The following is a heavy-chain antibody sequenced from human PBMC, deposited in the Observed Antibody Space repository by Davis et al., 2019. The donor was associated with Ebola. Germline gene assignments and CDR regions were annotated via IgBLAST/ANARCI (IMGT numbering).Heavy chain of an antibody. D-gene: IGHD2-15*01. CDR3: VKDGSEYCSVGNCWYNGMDV. J-gene: IGHJ6*02. V-gene: IGHV3-43*01. CDR2: ISADGYKI. CDR1: GFVFDDYT. Sequence: PGGSRRLSGITPGFVFDDYTMHWVRHAPGKGREWVAVISADGYKIHYADSVKGRFTISRDNSKGSLSLQMSSLRAEDTALYYCVKDGSEYCSVGNCWYNGMDVWGQGPSITVSS.